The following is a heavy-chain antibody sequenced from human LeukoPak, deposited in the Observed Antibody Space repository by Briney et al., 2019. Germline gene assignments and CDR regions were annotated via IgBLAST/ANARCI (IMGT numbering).Heavy chain of an antibody. D-gene: IGHD6-19*01. CDR2: ISGSGGST. CDR1: GFTFSSYA. Sequence: SGGSLRLSCAASGFTFSSYAMSWVRQAPGKGLEWVSAISGSGGSTYYADSVKGRFTISRDNSTNTLYLQMNSLRAEDTAVYYCAKAPRSGWNWFDPWGQGTLVTVSS. V-gene: IGHV3-23*01. J-gene: IGHJ5*02. CDR3: AKAPRSGWNWFDP.